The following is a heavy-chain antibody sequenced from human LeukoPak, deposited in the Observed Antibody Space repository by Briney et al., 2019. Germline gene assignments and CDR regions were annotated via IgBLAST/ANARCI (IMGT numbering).Heavy chain of an antibody. CDR1: GGSISSGGYY. CDR2: IYYSGST. D-gene: IGHD2-15*01. V-gene: IGHV4-31*03. CDR3: ARGSRYCSGGSCYPGVNWFDP. J-gene: IGHJ5*02. Sequence: SETLSLTCTVSGGSISSGGYYWSWIRQHPGKGLEWIGYIYYSGSTYYNPSLKSRVTISVDTSKNQFSLKLSSVTAADTAVYYCARGSRYCSGGSCYPGVNWFDPWGQGTLVTVSS.